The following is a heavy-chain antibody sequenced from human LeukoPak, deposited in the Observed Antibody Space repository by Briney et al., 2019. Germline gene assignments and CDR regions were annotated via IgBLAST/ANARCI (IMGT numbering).Heavy chain of an antibody. Sequence: GGSLRLSCAASGFTFSNYGMHWVRQAPGKGLEWVAVIRYVGSDKYYADSVKGRFTISRDNSKNTLYLQMSSLRAEDTAVYYCVKESSRNFDYWGQGTLVTVSS. V-gene: IGHV3-30*06. CDR2: IRYVGSDK. CDR1: GFTFSNYG. J-gene: IGHJ4*02. CDR3: VKESSRNFDY.